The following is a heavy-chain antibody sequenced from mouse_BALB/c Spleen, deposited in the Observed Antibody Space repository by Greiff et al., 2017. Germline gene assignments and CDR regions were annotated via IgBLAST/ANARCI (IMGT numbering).Heavy chain of an antibody. J-gene: IGHJ4*01. CDR3: NAPITSMDY. D-gene: IGHD1-1*01. V-gene: IGHV14-4*02. Sequence: EVKLMESGAELVRSGASVKLSCTASGFNIKDYYMHWVKQRPEQGLEWIGWIDPENGDTEYAPKFQGKATMTADTSSNTAYLQLSSLTSEDTAVYYCNAPITSMDYWGQGTSVTVSS. CDR1: GFNIKDYY. CDR2: IDPENGDT.